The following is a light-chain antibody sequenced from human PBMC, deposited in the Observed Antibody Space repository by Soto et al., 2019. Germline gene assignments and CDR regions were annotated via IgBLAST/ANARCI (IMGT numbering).Light chain of an antibody. V-gene: IGKV1-8*01. J-gene: IGKJ1*01. CDR3: QQYNSYPWT. CDR1: QGISSY. Sequence: ALPVTQSPFPPPASTGDRVPLPFRASQGISSYLAWYQQKPGKAPKLLIYDASSLESGVPSRFSGSGSGTEFTLTISSLQPDDFATYYCQQYNSYPWTFGQGTKVDIK. CDR2: DAS.